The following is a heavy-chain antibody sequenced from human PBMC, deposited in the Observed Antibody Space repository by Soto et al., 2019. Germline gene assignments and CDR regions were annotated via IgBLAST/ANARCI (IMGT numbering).Heavy chain of an antibody. CDR1: GFTFSSYA. CDR2: ISYDGSNK. Sequence: GGSLRLSCAASGFTFSSYAMHWVRQAPGKGLEWVAVISYDGSNKYYADSVKGRFTISRDNSKNTLYLQMNSLRAEDTAVYYCARDYYVHYYYYGMDVWGQGTTVTVS. V-gene: IGHV3-30-3*01. CDR3: ARDYYVHYYYYGMDV. J-gene: IGHJ6*02. D-gene: IGHD1-26*01.